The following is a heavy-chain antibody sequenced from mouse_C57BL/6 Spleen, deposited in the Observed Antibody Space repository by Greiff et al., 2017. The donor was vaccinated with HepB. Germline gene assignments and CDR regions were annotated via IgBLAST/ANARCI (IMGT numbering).Heavy chain of an antibody. V-gene: IGHV5-4*03. CDR1: GFTFSSYA. Sequence: EVKVVESGGGLVKPGGSLKLSCAASGFTFSSYAMSWVRQTPEKRLEWVATISDGGSYTYYPDNVKGRFTISRDNAKNKLYLQMSHLKSEDTAMYYCARGDWDFDEGGKGTTRTGSS. CDR2: ISDGGSYT. J-gene: IGHJ2*01. D-gene: IGHD4-1*01. CDR3: ARGDWDFDE.